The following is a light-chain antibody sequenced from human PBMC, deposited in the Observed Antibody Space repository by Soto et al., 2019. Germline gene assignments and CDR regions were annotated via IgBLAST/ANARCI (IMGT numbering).Light chain of an antibody. CDR2: DAS. V-gene: IGKV3-11*01. CDR1: QSVSSY. Sequence: EIVLTQSPATLSLSPGERATLSCRASQSVSSYLAWYQQKPGQAPRLLIYDASNRATGIPARFSGSGYGTDFTLTIRTLEPEDFAVYYCQQRSNWPPTYPFGQGTKLEIK. J-gene: IGKJ2*01. CDR3: QQRSNWPPTYP.